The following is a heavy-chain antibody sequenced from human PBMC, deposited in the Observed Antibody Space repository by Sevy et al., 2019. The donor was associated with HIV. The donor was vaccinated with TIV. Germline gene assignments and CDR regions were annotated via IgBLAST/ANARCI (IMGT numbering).Heavy chain of an antibody. CDR2: ISASGGGT. CDR3: AKCGAYFGSGTCYFDY. V-gene: IGHV3-23*01. Sequence: GGSLRLSCAASGLTFSSYAMSWVRQAPGKGLEWVSAISASGGGTNYVDSVKGRFTISRDNSKNTLYLQMNSLGAEDTAVYYCAKCGAYFGSGTCYFDYWGQGTLVTVSS. J-gene: IGHJ4*02. CDR1: GLTFSSYA. D-gene: IGHD3-10*01.